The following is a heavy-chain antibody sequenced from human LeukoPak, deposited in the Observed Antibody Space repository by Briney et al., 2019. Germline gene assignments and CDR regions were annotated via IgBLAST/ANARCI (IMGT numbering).Heavy chain of an antibody. V-gene: IGHV3-30*18. CDR2: ISSDGSDK. J-gene: IGHJ6*03. CDR3: AKDGPNYYYYMDV. Sequence: GGSLRLSCAASGFTFSTYGMHWVRQAPGKGLEWVALISSDGSDKYYADSVKGRFSISRDNSKNTLYLQMNSLRADDTAVYYCAKDGPNYYYYMDVWGKGTTVTVSS. CDR1: GFTFSTYG.